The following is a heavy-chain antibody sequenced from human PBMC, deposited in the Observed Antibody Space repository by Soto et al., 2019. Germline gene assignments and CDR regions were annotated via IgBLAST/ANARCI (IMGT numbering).Heavy chain of an antibody. CDR3: ATMCIPATGLYYFDY. J-gene: IGHJ4*02. CDR2: ISYSGST. Sequence: SETLSLTCTVSGGPFSRGGYYWSWIRQHPGKGLECIGYISYSGSTYYNLSLKSRVTISVDTSKNQFSLNLSFVTAADTAVYYCATMCIPATGLYYFDYWGQGTLVTVSS. CDR1: GGPFSRGGYY. D-gene: IGHD2-21*01. V-gene: IGHV4-30-4*01.